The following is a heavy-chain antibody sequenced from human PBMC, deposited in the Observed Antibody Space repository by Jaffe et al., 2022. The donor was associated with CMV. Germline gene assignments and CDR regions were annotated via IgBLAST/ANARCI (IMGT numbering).Heavy chain of an antibody. V-gene: IGHV1-3*01. Sequence: QVQLVQSGAEVKKPGASVKVSCKASGYTFTSYAMHWVRQAPGQRLEWMGWINAGNGNTKYSQKFQGRVTITRDTSASTAYMELSSLRSEDTAVYYCARVRRSGSYYVDAFDIWGQGTMVTVSS. CDR3: ARVRRSGSYYVDAFDI. CDR1: GYTFTSYA. CDR2: INAGNGNT. J-gene: IGHJ3*02. D-gene: IGHD1-26*01.